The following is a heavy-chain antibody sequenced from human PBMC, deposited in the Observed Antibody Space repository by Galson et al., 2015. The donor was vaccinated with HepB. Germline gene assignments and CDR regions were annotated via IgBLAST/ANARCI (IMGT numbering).Heavy chain of an antibody. CDR2: ISRSGGST. V-gene: IGHV3-23*01. Sequence: SLRLSCAASGFTFSNFAMNWVRQPPGKGLHWVSSISRSGGSTFYADFVKGRFTISRDYSKNTLSLQMNSLRAEDTAVYYCAKDRRLSGTCYSADDVFEIWGQGTIVSVSA. CDR1: GFTFSNFA. CDR3: AKDRRLSGTCYSADDVFEI. D-gene: IGHD3-10*01. J-gene: IGHJ3*02.